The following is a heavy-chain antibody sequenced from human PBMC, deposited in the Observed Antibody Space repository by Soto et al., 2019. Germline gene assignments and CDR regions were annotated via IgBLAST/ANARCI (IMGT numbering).Heavy chain of an antibody. CDR2: IYYSGST. CDR1: GGSISSYY. Sequence: SETLSLTCTVSGGSISSYYWSWIRQPPGKGLEWIGYIYYSGSTNYNPSLKSRVTISVDTSKNQFSLKLSSVTAADTAVYYCARRYGTTFDYWGQGTMVTVSS. V-gene: IGHV4-59*01. J-gene: IGHJ4*02. D-gene: IGHD1-7*01. CDR3: ARRYGTTFDY.